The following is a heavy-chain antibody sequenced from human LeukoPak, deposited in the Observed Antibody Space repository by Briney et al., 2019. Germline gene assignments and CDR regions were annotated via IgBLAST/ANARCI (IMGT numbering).Heavy chain of an antibody. CDR1: GGSISSSSYY. CDR2: IYYSGST. Sequence: PSETLSLTCTVSGGSISSSSYYWGWIRQPPGKGLEWIGSIYYSGSTYYNPSLKSRVTISVDTSKNQFSLKLSSVTAADTAVYYCARGRRGLADYWGQGTLVTVSS. CDR3: ARGRRGLADY. J-gene: IGHJ4*02. V-gene: IGHV4-39*01. D-gene: IGHD2-15*01.